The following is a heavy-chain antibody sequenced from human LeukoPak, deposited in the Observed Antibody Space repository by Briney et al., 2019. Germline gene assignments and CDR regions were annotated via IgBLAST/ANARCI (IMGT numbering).Heavy chain of an antibody. Sequence: GGGLRLSCAASGVRFSSYAMHWGRPPPGKGGGGGAVISYDGRDKHHADSVKGRFTISRDNSKNTLYLQMDSLRTEDTAVYYCAKDRVPIASYYFDYWGQGTLVTVSS. D-gene: IGHD6-13*01. CDR1: GVRFSSYA. CDR2: ISYDGRDK. V-gene: IGHV3-30*04. J-gene: IGHJ4*02. CDR3: AKDRVPIASYYFDY.